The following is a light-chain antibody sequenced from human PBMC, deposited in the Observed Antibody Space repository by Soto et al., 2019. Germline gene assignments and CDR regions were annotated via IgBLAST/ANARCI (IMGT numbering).Light chain of an antibody. CDR1: NSDVGSHNF. V-gene: IGLV2-23*01. CDR2: EAS. Sequence: QSALTQPASVSGSPGQSITISCTGTNSDVGSHNFVSWYQQYPGKAPKLLIYEASKRPSGLSNRFSGSKSGNTASLTISGLQAEDEADYYCCSLTTGATWVFGGSTQLTLL. J-gene: IGLJ7*01. CDR3: CSLTTGATWV.